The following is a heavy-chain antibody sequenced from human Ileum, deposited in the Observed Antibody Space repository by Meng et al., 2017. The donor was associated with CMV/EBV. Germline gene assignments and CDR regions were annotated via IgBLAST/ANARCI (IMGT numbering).Heavy chain of an antibody. CDR2: INQNGST. J-gene: IGHJ4*02. CDR3: ARGRRYLFY. D-gene: IGHD3-9*01. Sequence: QLQLHQWGAGLLKPSETLSLTCAVYGESFSGYYWDWIRQSPGKGLEWIGQINQNGSTNYNPSLKSRVTISVDTSKNQFSLKLSSVTAADAAMYYCARGRRYLFYWSQGTLVTVSS. CDR1: GESFSGYY. V-gene: IGHV4-34*01.